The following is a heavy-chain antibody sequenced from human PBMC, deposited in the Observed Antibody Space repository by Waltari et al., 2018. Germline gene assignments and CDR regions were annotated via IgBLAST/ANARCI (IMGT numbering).Heavy chain of an antibody. V-gene: IGHV3-9*01. CDR3: VKGGWGFGAFYEQH. Sequence: EVQLVTSGGGLVQPGRSLRLACVGSGFRFDEYAMYWVRQRPGKGREWLSGIGWNSGAIGYADSVRGRFRTYSDNARKSLYLQMGRLRPEDTALYYCVKGGWGFGAFYEQHWGQGIQVTVSS. J-gene: IGHJ4*02. CDR2: IGWNSGAI. D-gene: IGHD3-10*01. CDR1: GFRFDEYA.